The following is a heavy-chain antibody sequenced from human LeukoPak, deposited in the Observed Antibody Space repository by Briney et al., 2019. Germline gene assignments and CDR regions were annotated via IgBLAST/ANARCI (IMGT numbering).Heavy chain of an antibody. Sequence: QAGGCLRLSCAASGFTFSSYGMHWVRQAPGKGLEWVAVIWYDGSNKYYADSVKGRFTISRDNSKNTLYLQMNSLRAEDTAVYYCARGQGYGHSTLDYWGQGTLVLVSS. CDR1: GFTFSSYG. V-gene: IGHV3-33*01. CDR2: IWYDGSNK. J-gene: IGHJ4*02. CDR3: ARGQGYGHSTLDY. D-gene: IGHD4-17*01.